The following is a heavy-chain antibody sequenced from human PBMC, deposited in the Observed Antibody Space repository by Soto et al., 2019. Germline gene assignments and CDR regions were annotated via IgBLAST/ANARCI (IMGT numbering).Heavy chain of an antibody. J-gene: IGHJ2*01. V-gene: IGHV3-30-3*01. CDR2: ISYDGSNK. CDR1: GLTFSSYA. D-gene: IGHD1-1*01. Sequence: QVQVVESGGGVGQTGRSLRLSCAASGLTFSSYAMHWVRQAPGKGLEWVAVISYDGSNKYYADSVKGRFTISRDNSKNTLYLQMNSLRTEDTAVYYCARELERYFDLWGRGTLVTVSS. CDR3: ARELERYFDL.